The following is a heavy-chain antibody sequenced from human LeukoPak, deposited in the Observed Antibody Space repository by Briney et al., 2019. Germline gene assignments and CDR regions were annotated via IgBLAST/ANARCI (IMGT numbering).Heavy chain of an antibody. CDR3: ATSPAVVPAAHLDYYYYYMDV. CDR2: VHYSGYT. Sequence: SETLSLTCTVSGGSISISSYYWVWIRQPPGKGLEWIGSVHYSGYTYYNPSLKSRLTISVDTSKNQFSLKLTSVTAADTAVYHCATSPAVVPAAHLDYYYYYMDVWGKGTTVTVSS. V-gene: IGHV4-39*07. J-gene: IGHJ6*03. CDR1: GGSISISSYY. D-gene: IGHD2-2*01.